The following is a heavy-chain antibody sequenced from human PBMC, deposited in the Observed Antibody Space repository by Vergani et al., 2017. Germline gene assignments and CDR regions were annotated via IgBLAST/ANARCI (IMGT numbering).Heavy chain of an antibody. J-gene: IGHJ5*02. CDR2: ITHSGST. CDR1: GGSFSGYY. Sequence: QVQLQQWGAGLLKPSETLSLTCAVYGGSFSGYYWSWIRQPPGKGLEWIGEITHSGSTNYNPSLKSLVTISVDTSKNQFSLKLSSVTAADTAVYYCARNRYNWNLGWFDPWGQGTLVTVSS. CDR3: ARNRYNWNLGWFDP. V-gene: IGHV4-34*01. D-gene: IGHD1-7*01.